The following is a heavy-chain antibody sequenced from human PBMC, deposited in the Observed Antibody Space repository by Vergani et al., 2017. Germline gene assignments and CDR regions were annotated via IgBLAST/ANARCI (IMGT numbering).Heavy chain of an antibody. J-gene: IGHJ4*02. CDR1: GYTFSNYY. CDR3: ARWDYGILTGYRY. Sequence: QVQVVQSGAEVKKSGASVKVSCKTSGYTFSNYYMHWVRQAPGQGLEWMGIINPSGGHTNYAQKFQGRVTRTRDTSTSTVYMELSSLRSEDTAIYYCARWDYGILTGYRYWGQGTLVTVSA. D-gene: IGHD3-9*01. V-gene: IGHV1-46*03. CDR2: INPSGGHT.